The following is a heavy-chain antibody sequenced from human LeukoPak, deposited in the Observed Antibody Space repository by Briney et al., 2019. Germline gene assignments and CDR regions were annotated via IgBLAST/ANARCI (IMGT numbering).Heavy chain of an antibody. CDR3: ARARTYYYDSSGYLNDY. V-gene: IGHV4-34*01. Sequence: PSETLSLTRAVYGGSFSGYYWSWIRQPPGKGLEWIGEINHSGSTNYNPSLKSRVTISVDTSKNQFSLKLSSVTAADTAVYYCARARTYYYDSSGYLNDYWGQGTLVTVSS. J-gene: IGHJ4*02. CDR1: GGSFSGYY. D-gene: IGHD3-22*01. CDR2: INHSGST.